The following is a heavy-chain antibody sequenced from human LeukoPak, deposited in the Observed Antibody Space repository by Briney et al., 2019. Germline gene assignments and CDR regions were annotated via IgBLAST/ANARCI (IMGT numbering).Heavy chain of an antibody. J-gene: IGHJ4*02. Sequence: PGGSLRLSCAASGFTSSDYVMHWVRQAPGKGLEWVAVISVDGNNKYYGDSVKGRFTISRDNSKNTLYLQINSLRPEDTAVYYCAKDQSQWGQGTLVIVSS. V-gene: IGHV3-30*18. CDR3: AKDQSQ. CDR2: ISVDGNNK. CDR1: GFTSSDYV.